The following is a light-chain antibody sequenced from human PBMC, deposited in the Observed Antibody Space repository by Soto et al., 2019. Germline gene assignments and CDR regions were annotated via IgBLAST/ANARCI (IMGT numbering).Light chain of an antibody. J-gene: IGLJ2*01. Sequence: QSALTQPPSASGSPGQSVTISCTGTNSDVGGYNFVSWYQQHPGKAPKLMIYEVSKRPSGVPDRFSGSKSGNTASLTVSGLQAEDEADYYCNSYAGSNNFVVFGGGTKLTVL. CDR2: EVS. CDR3: NSYAGSNNFVV. V-gene: IGLV2-8*01. CDR1: NSDVGGYNF.